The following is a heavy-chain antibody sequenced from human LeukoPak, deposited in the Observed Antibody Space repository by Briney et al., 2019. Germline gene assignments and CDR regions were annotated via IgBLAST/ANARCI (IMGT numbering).Heavy chain of an antibody. D-gene: IGHD2-2*02. Sequence: SVKVSCKASGFTFTSSAMQWVRQARGQRLEWIGWIVVGSGNTNYAQKFQERVTITRDMSTSTAYMELSSLRSEDTAVYYCARGGIPIHYYYMDVWGKGTTVTISS. CDR3: ARGGIPIHYYYMDV. CDR1: GFTFTSSA. CDR2: IVVGSGNT. V-gene: IGHV1-58*02. J-gene: IGHJ6*03.